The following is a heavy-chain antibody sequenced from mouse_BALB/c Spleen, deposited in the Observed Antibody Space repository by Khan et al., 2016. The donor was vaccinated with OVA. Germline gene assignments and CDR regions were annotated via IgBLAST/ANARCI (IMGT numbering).Heavy chain of an antibody. Sequence: VQLQESGPGLVKPSQSLSLTCTVTGYSITSDYAWNWIRQFPGNKLEWMGYISYSGSTSYNPSLKSRISITRDTSKNQFFLQLNSVTTEDTATYYCARDGSQYNYAMNYWGQGTAVTVSS. V-gene: IGHV3-2*02. J-gene: IGHJ4*01. CDR2: ISYSGST. CDR3: ARDGSQYNYAMNY. CDR1: GYSITSDYA. D-gene: IGHD2-3*01.